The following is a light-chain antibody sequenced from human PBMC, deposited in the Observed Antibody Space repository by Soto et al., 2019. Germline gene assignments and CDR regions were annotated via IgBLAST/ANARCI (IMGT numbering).Light chain of an antibody. Sequence: MSLSPLALPVPLGQPASIACSSSQSLVHSDGNSYLIWFQQRQGQAPRRLIYKVSNRASGVPDRFSGSGSGTDFTLTITRVEAEDVGTYYCMQGGHWPWTFGQGTKVDIK. CDR3: MQGGHWPWT. V-gene: IGKV2-30*02. CDR1: QSLVHSDGNSY. CDR2: KVS. J-gene: IGKJ1*01.